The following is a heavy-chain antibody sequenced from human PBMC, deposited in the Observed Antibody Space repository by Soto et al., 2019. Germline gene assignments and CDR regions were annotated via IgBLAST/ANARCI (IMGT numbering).Heavy chain of an antibody. V-gene: IGHV1-2*06. Sequence: GASVKVSCKASGYTFTSYDMHWVRQAPGQELGWMGRINPNSGGTNYAQKFQGRVTMTRDTSISTAYTELSSLRSEDTATYYCARERGSNYFDYWGQGTLVTVSS. CDR3: ARERGSNYFDY. CDR1: GYTFTSYD. CDR2: INPNSGGT. D-gene: IGHD1-26*01. J-gene: IGHJ4*02.